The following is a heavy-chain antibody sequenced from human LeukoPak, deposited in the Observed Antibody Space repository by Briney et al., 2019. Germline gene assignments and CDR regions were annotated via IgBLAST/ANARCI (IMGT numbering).Heavy chain of an antibody. D-gene: IGHD3-22*01. CDR3: ARDYYDTYNWFDP. CDR2: ISTSSSDI. V-gene: IGHV3-21*05. CDR1: GFTFSSYS. Sequence: PGGSLRLSCAASGFTFSSYSMNWVRQAPGKGLEWLSYISTSSSDIYYADSVKGRFTISRDNAKNSLHLQMNSLRAEDTAVYYCARDYYDTYNWFDPWGQGTLVTVSS. J-gene: IGHJ5*02.